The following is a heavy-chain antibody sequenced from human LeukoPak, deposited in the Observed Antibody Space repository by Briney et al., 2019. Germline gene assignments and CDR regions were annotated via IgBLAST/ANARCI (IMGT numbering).Heavy chain of an antibody. CDR2: IYYSGST. CDR1: GGSISSSSYD. V-gene: IGHV4-39*07. D-gene: IGHD4-17*01. CDR3: ARIGELDDYGLEYYFDY. J-gene: IGHJ4*02. Sequence: PSETLSLTCTVSGGSISSSSYDWGWIRQPPGKGLEWIGSIYYSGSTYYNPSLKSRVTISVDTSKNQFSLKLSSVTAADTAVYYCARIGELDDYGLEYYFDYWGQGTLVTVSS.